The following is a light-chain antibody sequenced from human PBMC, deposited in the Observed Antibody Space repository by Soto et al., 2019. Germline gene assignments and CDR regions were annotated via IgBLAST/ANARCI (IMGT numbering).Light chain of an antibody. CDR2: AAT. CDR3: QQAYSFPFT. J-gene: IGKJ3*01. CDR1: QIISNW. V-gene: IGKV1-12*01. Sequence: DIQMTQIPSSVSASVGDSDAITCRASQIISNWVAWYQQKPGTAPRLLIYAATSLNSGVPSRFSGRRSGIDFTLTITDLQPEDFAIYYCQQAYSFPFTFGPGTKVDLK.